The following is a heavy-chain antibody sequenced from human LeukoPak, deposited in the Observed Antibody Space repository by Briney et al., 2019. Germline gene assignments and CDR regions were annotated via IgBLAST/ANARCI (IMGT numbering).Heavy chain of an antibody. CDR2: IYYSWST. CDR1: GGSISRYY. J-gene: IGHJ5*02. V-gene: IGHV4-59*12. CDR3: ARARRRFDP. Sequence: TSETLSLTCTLSGGSISRYYWSWIRQPPGKGLEWIGDIYYSWSTNYNPSLKSRVTISLDTSKNQFSLKLSSVTAADTAVYYCARARRRFDPWGQGTLVTVSS.